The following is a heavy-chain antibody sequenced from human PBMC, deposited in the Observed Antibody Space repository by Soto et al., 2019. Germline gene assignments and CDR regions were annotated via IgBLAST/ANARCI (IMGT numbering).Heavy chain of an antibody. CDR1: GYTFTSYG. Sequence: QVQLVQSGAEVKKPGASVKVSCKAPGYTFTSYGISWVRQAPGQGLEWMGWISAYNGNTNYAQKLQGRVTMTTDTSTSTAYMELRSLRSDDTAVYYCARDQYYDILTGYYKDYYYGMDVWGQGTTVTVSS. V-gene: IGHV1-18*01. CDR2: ISAYNGNT. D-gene: IGHD3-9*01. CDR3: ARDQYYDILTGYYKDYYYGMDV. J-gene: IGHJ6*02.